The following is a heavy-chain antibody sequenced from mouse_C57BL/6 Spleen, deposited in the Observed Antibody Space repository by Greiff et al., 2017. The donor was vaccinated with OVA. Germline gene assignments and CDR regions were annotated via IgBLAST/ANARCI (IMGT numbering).Heavy chain of an antibody. CDR1: GYTFTSYW. D-gene: IGHD1-1*01. V-gene: IGHV1-69*01. CDR2: IDPSDSYT. CDR3: ARYGSSYNYYAMDY. Sequence: QVQLQQPGAELVMPGASVKLSCKASGYTFTSYWMHWVKQRPGQGLEWIGEIDPSDSYTNYNQKFKGKSTLTVDKSSSIAYMQLSSLTSEDSAVYYCARYGSSYNYYAMDYWGQGTSVTVSS. J-gene: IGHJ4*01.